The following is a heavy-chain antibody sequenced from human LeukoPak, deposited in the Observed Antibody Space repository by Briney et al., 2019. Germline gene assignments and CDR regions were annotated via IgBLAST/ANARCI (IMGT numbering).Heavy chain of an antibody. Sequence: PGGSLRLSCAASGFTFSSYSMNWVRQAPGKGLEWVSSISSSSSYIYYADSVKGRFTISRDNAKNSLYLQMNSLRAEDTAVYYCAKDAGYSYGYSLDYWGQGTLVTVSS. CDR3: AKDAGYSYGYSLDY. V-gene: IGHV3-21*01. CDR1: GFTFSSYS. D-gene: IGHD5-18*01. CDR2: ISSSSSYI. J-gene: IGHJ4*02.